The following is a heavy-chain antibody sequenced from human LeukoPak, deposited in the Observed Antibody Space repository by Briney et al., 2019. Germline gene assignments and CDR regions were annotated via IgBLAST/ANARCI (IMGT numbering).Heavy chain of an antibody. CDR3: ARNSGSRYYYYMDV. CDR1: GGSFSGYY. D-gene: IGHD1-26*01. J-gene: IGHJ6*03. CDR2: INHSGST. Sequence: SETLSLTCAVYGGSFSGYYWSWIRQPPGKGLEWIGEINHSGSTNYNPSLKSRVTISVDTSKNQFSLKLSSVTAADTAVYYCARNSGSRYYYYMDVRGKGTTVTVSS. V-gene: IGHV4-34*01.